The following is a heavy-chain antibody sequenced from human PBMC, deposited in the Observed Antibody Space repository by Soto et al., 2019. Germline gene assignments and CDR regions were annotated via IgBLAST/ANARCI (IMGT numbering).Heavy chain of an antibody. CDR3: AHRPSYCSGCSCYSGFDY. D-gene: IGHD2-15*01. J-gene: IGHJ4*02. V-gene: IGHV2-5*02. Sequence: QITLKESGPTLVKPTQTLTLTCTFSGFSLSTSGVGVGWIRQPRGKALEWLALIYWDDDKRYSPSLKSRLTITKDTSKNQVVLTMTNMDPVYTATYYCAHRPSYCSGCSCYSGFDYWGQGTLVTVSS. CDR2: IYWDDDK. CDR1: GFSLSTSGVG.